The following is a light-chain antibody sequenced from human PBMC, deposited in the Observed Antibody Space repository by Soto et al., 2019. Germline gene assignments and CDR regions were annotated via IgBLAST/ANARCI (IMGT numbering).Light chain of an antibody. CDR2: AAS. J-gene: IGKJ1*01. V-gene: IGKV1-6*01. Sequence: AIQLTQSPSSLYASVGDRVTITCRASQAIRTALGWYQQKPGKVPKLLIYAASILQSGVPSRFSGSRSGTDFTLTICSLQPEDFATYYCLLDFRYFWAFGQGTKVEIK. CDR1: QAIRTA. CDR3: LLDFRYFWA.